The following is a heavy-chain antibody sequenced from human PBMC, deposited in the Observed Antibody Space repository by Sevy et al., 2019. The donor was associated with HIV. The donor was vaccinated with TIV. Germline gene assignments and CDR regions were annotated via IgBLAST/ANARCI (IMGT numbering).Heavy chain of an antibody. CDR1: GFSFNTYT. CDR2: ISSSGVYE. D-gene: IGHD1-26*01. CDR3: ARVPDSGGRGRADY. Sequence: GGSLRLSCAASGFSFNTYTFYWVRQAPGEGLEWISSISSSGVYEYYADSVRGRFTISRDNAKNSLSLQMNGLRVEDTGVYYCARVPDSGGRGRADYWDQGTRVTVSS. J-gene: IGHJ4*02. V-gene: IGHV3-21*01.